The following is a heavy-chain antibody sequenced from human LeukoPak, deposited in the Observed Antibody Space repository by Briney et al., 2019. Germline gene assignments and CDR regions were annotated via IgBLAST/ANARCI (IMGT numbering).Heavy chain of an antibody. CDR1: GGPIRSCNG. Sequence: SGTLSPICAVSGGPIRSCNGWGWVRQPPGKGLGWIGEIYHSGSPNYNPSLKSRVTISIDKSKNQFFLKLSSVTAADTAVYYCARTIAAAGSRLDYWGQGTLVTVSS. V-gene: IGHV4-4*02. J-gene: IGHJ4*02. CDR2: IYHSGSP. D-gene: IGHD6-13*01. CDR3: ARTIAAAGSRLDY.